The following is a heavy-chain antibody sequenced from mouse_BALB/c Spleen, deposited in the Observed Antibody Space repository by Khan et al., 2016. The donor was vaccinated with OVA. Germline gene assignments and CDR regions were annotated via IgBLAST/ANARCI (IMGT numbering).Heavy chain of an antibody. D-gene: IGHD1-2*01. CDR2: ISPGSGDT. J-gene: IGHJ3*01. Sequence: QVQLQQSGAELARPGASVKLSCKASGYTFTDYYINWVKQRTGQGLEWIGEISPGSGDTYYHEKFKGKATLTEDKSSSTDYMQLSSLTSEASAVYFCARRNYFGYTLAYWGQGTLVTVSA. CDR3: ARRNYFGYTLAY. CDR1: GYTFTDYY. V-gene: IGHV1-77*01.